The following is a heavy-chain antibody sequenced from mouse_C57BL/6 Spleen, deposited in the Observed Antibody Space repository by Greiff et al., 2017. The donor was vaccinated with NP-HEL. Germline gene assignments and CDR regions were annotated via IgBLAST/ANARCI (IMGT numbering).Heavy chain of an antibody. CDR3: AYYGSSEAMDY. Sequence: QVQLQQPGAELVKPGASVKLSCKASGYTFTSYWMHWVKQRPGQGLEWIGMIHPNSGSTNYNEKFKSKATLTVDKSSSTAYMQLSSLTSEDSAVYYWAYYGSSEAMDYWGQGTSVTVSS. V-gene: IGHV1-64*01. CDR1: GYTFTSYW. J-gene: IGHJ4*01. D-gene: IGHD1-1*01. CDR2: IHPNSGST.